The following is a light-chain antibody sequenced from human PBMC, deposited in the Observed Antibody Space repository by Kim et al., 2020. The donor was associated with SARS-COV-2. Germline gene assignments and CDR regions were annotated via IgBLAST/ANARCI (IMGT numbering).Light chain of an antibody. Sequence: LTQPPSVSKGLRQTATLTCTGNSNNVGNQGAAWLQQHQGHPPKLLSYRNNNRPSGISERLSASRSGNTASLTITGLQPEDEADYYCSAWDSSLSAWVFGRGTKLTVL. CDR1: SNNVGNQG. J-gene: IGLJ3*02. CDR3: SAWDSSLSAWV. CDR2: RNN. V-gene: IGLV10-54*01.